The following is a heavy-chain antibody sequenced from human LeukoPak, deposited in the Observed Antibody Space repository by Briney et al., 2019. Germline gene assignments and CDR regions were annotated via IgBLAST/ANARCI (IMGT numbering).Heavy chain of an antibody. D-gene: IGHD3-22*01. V-gene: IGHV3-7*01. J-gene: IGHJ4*02. Sequence: PGGSLRLSCAASGFTFSSYWMSWVRQAPGKGLEWVANIKQDGSEKYYVDSVKGRFTISRDNAKNSLYLQMNSLRAEDTAVYYCARGITMIVVDVSDYWGQGTLVTVSS. CDR3: ARGITMIVVDVSDY. CDR1: GFTFSSYW. CDR2: IKQDGSEK.